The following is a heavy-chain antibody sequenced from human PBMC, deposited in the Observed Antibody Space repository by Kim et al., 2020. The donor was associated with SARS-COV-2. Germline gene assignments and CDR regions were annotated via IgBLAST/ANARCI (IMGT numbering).Heavy chain of an antibody. CDR1: GFTFSSYG. V-gene: IGHV3-33*01. CDR2: IWYDGSNK. CDR3: ARDRGIGGSNYYYYYGMDV. D-gene: IGHD3-10*01. J-gene: IGHJ6*02. Sequence: GGSLRLSCAASGFTFSSYGMHWVRQAPGKGLEWVAVIWYDGSNKYYADSVKGRFTISRDNSKNTLYLQMNSLRAEDTAVYYCARDRGIGGSNYYYYYGMDVWGQGTTVTVSS.